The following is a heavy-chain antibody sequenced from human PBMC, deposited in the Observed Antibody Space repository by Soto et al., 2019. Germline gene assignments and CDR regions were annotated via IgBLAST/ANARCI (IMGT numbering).Heavy chain of an antibody. D-gene: IGHD6-19*01. CDR3: AKGGRQWLVTSDFNY. Sequence: GGSLRLSCAASGYSISTYWMSWVRQAPGKGLEWVANVKQDGSEEYYVDSVKGRFTISRDNAKNSLYLQMNSLRAEDTAVYYCAKGGRQWLVTSDFNYWGQGALVTVSS. CDR2: VKQDGSEE. CDR1: GYSISTYW. V-gene: IGHV3-7*01. J-gene: IGHJ4*02.